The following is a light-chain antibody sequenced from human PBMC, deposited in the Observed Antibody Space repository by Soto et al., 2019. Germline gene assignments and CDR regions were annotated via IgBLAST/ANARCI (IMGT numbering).Light chain of an antibody. CDR1: QSISSY. J-gene: IGKJ1*01. CDR2: AAS. V-gene: IGKV1-39*01. CDR3: QQSYSGLVA. Sequence: DIQMTQSPSSLSASVGDRVTITCGTSQSISSYLNWYQQKPGKAPKVLIYAASTLQSGVPSRFSGSGSGTDFTLTISSLQPEDSASYYCQQSYSGLVAFGQGTKVDVK.